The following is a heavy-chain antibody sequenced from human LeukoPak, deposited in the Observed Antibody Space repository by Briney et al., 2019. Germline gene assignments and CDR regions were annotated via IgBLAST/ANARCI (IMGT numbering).Heavy chain of an antibody. V-gene: IGHV3-7*02. CDR2: IKEDGSES. CDR3: VTTTSFPVVAPGGL. CDR1: GFTFSSHW. D-gene: IGHD2-15*01. J-gene: IGHJ4*02. Sequence: PGGSLRLPCPPSGFTFSSHWMSGVRRVPGKGLEWVALIKEDGSESHYVDSVEGRFTVSRDNAKNSLHLQVNSLRAEDTAVYYCVTTTSFPVVAPGGLWGRGALVTVSS.